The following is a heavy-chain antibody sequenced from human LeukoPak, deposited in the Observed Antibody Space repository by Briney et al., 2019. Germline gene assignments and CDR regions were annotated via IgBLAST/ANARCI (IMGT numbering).Heavy chain of an antibody. CDR1: GYTFTSYG. CDR2: ISAYNGNT. Sequence: ASVKVSCKASGYTFTSYGIGWVRQAPGQGLEWMGWISAYNGNTNYAQKLQGRVTMTTDTSTSTAYMELRSLRSDDTAVYYCAKYYDFWSGQNWFDPWGQGTLVTVSS. CDR3: AKYYDFWSGQNWFDP. D-gene: IGHD3-3*01. V-gene: IGHV1-18*01. J-gene: IGHJ5*02.